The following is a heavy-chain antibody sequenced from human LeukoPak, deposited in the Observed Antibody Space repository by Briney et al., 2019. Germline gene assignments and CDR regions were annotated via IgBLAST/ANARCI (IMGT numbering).Heavy chain of an antibody. V-gene: IGHV5-51*01. Sequence: ESLKISCKGSGYSFTSYWIGWVRQMPGKGLERMGIIYPGDSDTRYSPSFQGQVTISADKSISTAYLQWSSLKASDTAMYYCARSYYYDSRVYYGMDVWGQGTTVTVS. CDR3: ARSYYYDSRVYYGMDV. D-gene: IGHD3-22*01. CDR1: GYSFTSYW. J-gene: IGHJ6*02. CDR2: IYPGDSDT.